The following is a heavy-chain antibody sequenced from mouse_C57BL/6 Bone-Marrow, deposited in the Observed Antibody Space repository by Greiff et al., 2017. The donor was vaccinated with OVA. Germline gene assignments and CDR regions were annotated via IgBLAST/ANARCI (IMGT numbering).Heavy chain of an antibody. CDR2: IDPETGGT. V-gene: IGHV1-15*01. Sequence: QVQLQQSGAELVRPGASVTLSCKASGYTFTDYEMHWVKQTPVHGLEWIGAIDPETGGTDYNQKFKGKAILTADKSSSTAYMELRSPTSEDSAVYYCTRRYGYPYYAMDYWGQGTSVTVSS. D-gene: IGHD2-2*01. CDR3: TRRYGYPYYAMDY. CDR1: GYTFTDYE. J-gene: IGHJ4*01.